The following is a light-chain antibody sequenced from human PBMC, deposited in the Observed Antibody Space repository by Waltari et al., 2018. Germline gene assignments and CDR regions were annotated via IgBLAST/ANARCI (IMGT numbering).Light chain of an antibody. CDR2: GST. Sequence: QSVLTQPPSVSGAPGQRVTISCTGSGSNIGAGYVFRWYQQLPRAAPKLLIYGSTSRPLGVPARFFGSTSGTSASLAITGLQAEDEADYYCQSYDTSLSVVFGGGTKLTVL. CDR3: QSYDTSLSVV. CDR1: GSNIGAGYV. V-gene: IGLV1-40*01. J-gene: IGLJ3*02.